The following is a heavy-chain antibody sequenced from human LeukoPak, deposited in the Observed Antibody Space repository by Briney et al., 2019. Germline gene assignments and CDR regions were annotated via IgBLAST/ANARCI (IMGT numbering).Heavy chain of an antibody. CDR1: GGSISGDNW. CDR3: AKGDRGGWSDFDS. Sequence: SETLCLTRAVSGGSISGDNWWSWVRQAPGKGLEWIGEVDHSGRTNYNPSLKSRDTISADKSKNQFSLLMSSVTAADTAVYYCAKGDRGGWSDFDSWGQGTL. V-gene: IGHV4-4*02. J-gene: IGHJ4*02. D-gene: IGHD3-22*01. CDR2: VDHSGRT.